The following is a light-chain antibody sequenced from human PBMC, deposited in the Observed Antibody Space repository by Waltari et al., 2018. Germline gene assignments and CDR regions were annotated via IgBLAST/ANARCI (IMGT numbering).Light chain of an antibody. CDR1: NFNLGSNY. CDR3: AAWDDSLSGRV. V-gene: IGLV1-47*01. CDR2: RNT. Sequence: QSVLTQPPSMSGTPGQRVTISCSGNNFNLGSNYVYWYQHFPGMAPQLLIYRNTERPSGVPDRFAASKAGASASLAISGLRSEDEADYHCAAWDDSLSGRVFGGGTKLTV. J-gene: IGLJ2*01.